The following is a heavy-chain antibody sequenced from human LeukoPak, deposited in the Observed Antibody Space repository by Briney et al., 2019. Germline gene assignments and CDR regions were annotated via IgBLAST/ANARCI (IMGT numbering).Heavy chain of an antibody. Sequence: PSETLSLTCTVSGGSISSTSYYWGWIRQPPGKGLEWIGSIYYSGSTYYNPSLKSRVTISLDTSKNQFSLKLSSVTAADTAVYYCARPTDHGSGSYYNVYPFDYWGQGTLVTVSS. V-gene: IGHV4-39*01. J-gene: IGHJ4*02. CDR3: ARPTDHGSGSYYNVYPFDY. D-gene: IGHD3-10*01. CDR1: GGSISSTSYY. CDR2: IYYSGST.